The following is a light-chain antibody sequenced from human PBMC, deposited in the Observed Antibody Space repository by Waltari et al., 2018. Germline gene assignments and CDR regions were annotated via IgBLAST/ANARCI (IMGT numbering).Light chain of an antibody. V-gene: IGLV1-44*01. CDR3: AAWDDSLHGVV. CDR2: GTT. J-gene: IGLJ2*01. Sequence: QSVLTQPPSASGTPGPRVTISCSGSSSNIGSNTVNWYQQLPGTAPKLPIFGTTQRPSGIPDLFPGSKCGTSASLAFSGLQSEDEAVYYCAAWDDSLHGVVFGGGTKLTVL. CDR1: SSNIGSNT.